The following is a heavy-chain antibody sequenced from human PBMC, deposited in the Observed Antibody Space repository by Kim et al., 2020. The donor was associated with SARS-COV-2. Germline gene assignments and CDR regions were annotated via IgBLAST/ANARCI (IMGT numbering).Heavy chain of an antibody. J-gene: IGHJ5*02. CDR1: GFTFSDYY. D-gene: IGHD6-19*01. CDR2: ISSSSSYT. V-gene: IGHV3-11*03. Sequence: GGSLRLSCAASGFTFSDYYMSWIRQAPGKGLEWVSYISSSSSYTNYADSVKGRFTISRDNAKNSLYLQMNSLRAEDTAVYYCARIPSIEVAGTLLSWFDPWGQGTLVTVSS. CDR3: ARIPSIEVAGTLLSWFDP.